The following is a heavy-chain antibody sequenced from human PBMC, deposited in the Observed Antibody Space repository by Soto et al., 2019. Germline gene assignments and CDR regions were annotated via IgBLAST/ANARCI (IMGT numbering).Heavy chain of an antibody. J-gene: IGHJ4*02. D-gene: IGHD3-10*01. CDR2: IIPIFGTA. V-gene: IGHV1-69*13. Sequence: GASVKVSCKASGGTFSSYAISWVRHAPGQGLEWMGGIIPIFGTANYAQKFQGRVTITADESTSTAYMELSSLRSEDTAVYYCARVLGSGSPSDNWGQGTLVTVSS. CDR3: ARVLGSGSPSDN. CDR1: GGTFSSYA.